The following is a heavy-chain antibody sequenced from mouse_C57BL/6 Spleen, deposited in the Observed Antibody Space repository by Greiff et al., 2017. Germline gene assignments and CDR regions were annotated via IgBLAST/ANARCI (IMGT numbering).Heavy chain of an antibody. V-gene: IGHV1-81*01. CDR1: GYTFTSYG. Sequence: VQLQQSGAELARPGASVKLSCQASGYTFTSYGISWVKQRTGQGLEWIGEIYPRSGNTYYNEKFKGKATLTADKSSSTAYLELRSLPSEDSAVYFFARWGYYSNMYYFCYRGQGTTLTVAS. CDR2: IYPRSGNT. D-gene: IGHD2-5*01. J-gene: IGHJ2*01. CDR3: ARWGYYSNMYYFCY.